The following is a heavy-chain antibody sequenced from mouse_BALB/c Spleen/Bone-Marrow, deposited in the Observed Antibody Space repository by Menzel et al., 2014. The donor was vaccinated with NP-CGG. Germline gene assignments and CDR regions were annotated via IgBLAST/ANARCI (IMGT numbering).Heavy chain of an antibody. CDR1: GFTFSDYY. J-gene: IGHJ4*01. CDR2: ISDGGSYT. D-gene: IGHD2-4*01. Sequence: EVKVVESGGGLVKPGGSLKLSCAASGFTFSDYYMYWVRQTPEKRLEWVATISDGGSYTYYPDSVKGRFTISRDNAKNNLYLQISSLKSEDTAMYYCARIYYDYDGGVYYYAMDYWGQGTSVTVSS. CDR3: ARIYYDYDGGVYYYAMDY. V-gene: IGHV5-4*02.